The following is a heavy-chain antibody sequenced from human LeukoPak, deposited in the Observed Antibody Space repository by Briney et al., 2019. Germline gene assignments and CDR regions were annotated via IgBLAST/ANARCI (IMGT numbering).Heavy chain of an antibody. J-gene: IGHJ5*02. CDR1: GFTFSSYG. D-gene: IGHD1-1*01. CDR2: IWYDGSNK. Sequence: PGRTLRLSCAASGFTFSSYGMHWVRQAPGKGLEWVAVIWYDGSNKYYADSVKGRFTISRDNSKNTLYLQMNSLRAEDTAVYYCAREITSGIASNLDPWGQGTLVTVSS. CDR3: AREITSGIASNLDP. V-gene: IGHV3-33*01.